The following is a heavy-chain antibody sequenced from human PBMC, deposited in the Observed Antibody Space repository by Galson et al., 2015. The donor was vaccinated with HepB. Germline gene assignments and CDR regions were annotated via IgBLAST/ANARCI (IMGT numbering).Heavy chain of an antibody. CDR2: IYYGGSI. CDR3: ARQGVAVTGTYYSGMDV. CDR1: GGSMSSSTYQ. J-gene: IGHJ6*02. D-gene: IGHD6-19*01. V-gene: IGHV4-39*01. Sequence: ETLSLTCTVSGGSMSSSTYQWGWIRQPPGKGLEWIGSIYYGGSIDYSPSLKSRVTIAVDASKNQFSLKVSSVTAADTAVYYCARQGVAVTGTYYSGMDVWGQGTTVTVSS.